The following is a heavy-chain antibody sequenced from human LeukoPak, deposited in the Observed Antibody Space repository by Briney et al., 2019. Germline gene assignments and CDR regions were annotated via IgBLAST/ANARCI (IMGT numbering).Heavy chain of an antibody. V-gene: IGHV3-66*01. CDR2: IYSGGST. CDR3: ARERYNGLVIQYPDAFDI. J-gene: IGHJ3*02. Sequence: GGSLRLSCAASGFTFSSYAMHWVRQAPGKGLEWVSVIYSGGSTYYADSVKGRFTISRDNSKNTLYLQMNSLRAEDTAVYYCARERYNGLVIQYPDAFDIWGQGTMVTVSS. CDR1: GFTFSSYA. D-gene: IGHD3/OR15-3a*01.